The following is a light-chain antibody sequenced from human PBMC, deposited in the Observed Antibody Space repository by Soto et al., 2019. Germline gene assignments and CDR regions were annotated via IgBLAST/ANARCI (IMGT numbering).Light chain of an antibody. CDR3: QHYNSYSGA. Sequence: DIQMTQSPSTLSGSVGDRVTITCRASQTISSWLAWYQQKPGKAPKLLIYNASTLKSGVPSRFSGSGSGTEFTLTISSLQPDDFATYYCQHYNSYSGAFGQGTKVEL. CDR2: NAS. V-gene: IGKV1-5*03. J-gene: IGKJ1*01. CDR1: QTISSW.